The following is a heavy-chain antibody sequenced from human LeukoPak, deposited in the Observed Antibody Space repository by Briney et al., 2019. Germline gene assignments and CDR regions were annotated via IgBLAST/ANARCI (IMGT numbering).Heavy chain of an antibody. J-gene: IGHJ5*02. CDR1: GFTFSNYG. V-gene: IGHV3-33*01. CDR2: IWYDGSNK. CDR3: VRVAVACNLNNWFDH. Sequence: PGGSLRLSCAASGFTFSNYGMHWVRQAPGKGLEWVAVIWYDGSNKYYADSVKGPFTISRDNSKNTLYLQMNSLRAEDTAVYYCVRVAVACNLNNWFDHWGQGTLVTVSS. D-gene: IGHD6-19*01.